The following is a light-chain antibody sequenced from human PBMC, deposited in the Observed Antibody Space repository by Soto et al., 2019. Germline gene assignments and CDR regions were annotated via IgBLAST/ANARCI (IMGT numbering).Light chain of an antibody. CDR3: SSYTTSTTGV. CDR1: SSDVGGYDY. J-gene: IGLJ1*01. CDR2: DVT. Sequence: QSALTQPASVSGSPGQSITISCTGTSSDVGGYDYVSWYQQHPDKAPKLMIYDVTNRPSGVSNRFSGSKSGNTASLTISGLQAEDEADYYCSSYTTSTTGVFGTGTQLTVL. V-gene: IGLV2-14*03.